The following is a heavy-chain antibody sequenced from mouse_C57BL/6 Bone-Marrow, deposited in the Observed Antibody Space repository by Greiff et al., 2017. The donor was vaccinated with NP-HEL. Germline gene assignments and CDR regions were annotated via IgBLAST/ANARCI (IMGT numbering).Heavy chain of an antibody. CDR2: INPSNGGT. V-gene: IGHV1-53*01. D-gene: IGHD1-1*01. Sequence: QVQLKQPGTELVKPGASVKLSCKASGYTFTSYWMHWVKQRPGQGLEWIGNINPSNGGTNYNEKFKSKATLTVDKSSSTAYMQLSSLTSEDSAVYYCARKWGTTVVDYYFDYWGQGTTLTVSS. CDR1: GYTFTSYW. CDR3: ARKWGTTVVDYYFDY. J-gene: IGHJ2*01.